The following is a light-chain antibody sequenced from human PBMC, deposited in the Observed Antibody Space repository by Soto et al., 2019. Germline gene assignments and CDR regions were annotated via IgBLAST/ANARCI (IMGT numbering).Light chain of an antibody. J-gene: IGKJ1*01. V-gene: IGKV1-5*03. Sequence: DIQMTQSPSTLSASVGDRVTITCRASQTIGSWLAWYQKKPGKAPELLIYKASHLESGVSSRFSAGGSGTEFTLTITSLQPDDFATYYCQQYNSLCTFGQGTKVEVK. CDR2: KAS. CDR1: QTIGSW. CDR3: QQYNSLCT.